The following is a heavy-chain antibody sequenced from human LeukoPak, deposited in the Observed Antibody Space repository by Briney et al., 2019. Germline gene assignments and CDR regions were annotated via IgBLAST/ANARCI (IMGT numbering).Heavy chain of an antibody. Sequence: GGSLRLSCAASGFTFSSYAMHWVRQAPGKGLEWVAVISYDGSNKYYADSVKGRFTISRDNSKNTLYLQMNSLRAEDTAVYYCAKLSWNDKGRFDCWGQGTLVTVSS. CDR3: AKLSWNDKGRFDC. CDR2: ISYDGSNK. V-gene: IGHV3-30-3*02. J-gene: IGHJ4*02. D-gene: IGHD1-1*01. CDR1: GFTFSSYA.